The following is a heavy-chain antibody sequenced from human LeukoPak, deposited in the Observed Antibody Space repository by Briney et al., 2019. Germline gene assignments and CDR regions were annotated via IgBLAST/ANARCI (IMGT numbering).Heavy chain of an antibody. CDR2: ISSSSSTI. Sequence: GGSLRLSCAASGFTFSSCSMNWVRQAPGKGLEWVSYISSSSSTIYYADSVKGRFTVSRDNAKNSLYLQMNSLRAEDTAVYYCANGAEDCSSTSCPVDYWGQGTLVTVSS. V-gene: IGHV3-48*04. CDR3: ANGAEDCSSTSCPVDY. D-gene: IGHD2-2*01. CDR1: GFTFSSCS. J-gene: IGHJ4*02.